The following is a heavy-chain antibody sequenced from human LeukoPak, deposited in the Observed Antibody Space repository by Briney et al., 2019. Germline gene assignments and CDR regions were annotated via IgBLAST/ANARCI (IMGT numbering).Heavy chain of an antibody. D-gene: IGHD3-22*01. J-gene: IGHJ4*02. V-gene: IGHV5-51*01. CDR2: IYPDDSDT. CDR3: ASLFDTSGFPFDH. Sequence: GESLKISCKGSGYSFSNYWIGWVRQTPGKGLEWMGIIYPDDSDTRYSPSFQGQVTISADKAISTAYLQWSSLKASDTAIYYCASLFDTSGFPFDHWGQGTQVTVSS. CDR1: GYSFSNYW.